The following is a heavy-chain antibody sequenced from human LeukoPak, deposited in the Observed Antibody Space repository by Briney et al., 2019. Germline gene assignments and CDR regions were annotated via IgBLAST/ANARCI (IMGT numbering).Heavy chain of an antibody. CDR3: AIQRDLRFDYYYYYMDV. CDR2: INHSGST. Sequence: SETLSLTCAVYGGSFSGYYWSWIRQPPGKGLEWIGEINHSGSTNYNPSLKSRVTISVDTSKNQFSLKLSSVTAADTAVYYCAIQRDLRFDYYYYYMDVWGKGTTVTVSS. V-gene: IGHV4-34*01. D-gene: IGHD3-3*01. CDR1: GGSFSGYY. J-gene: IGHJ6*03.